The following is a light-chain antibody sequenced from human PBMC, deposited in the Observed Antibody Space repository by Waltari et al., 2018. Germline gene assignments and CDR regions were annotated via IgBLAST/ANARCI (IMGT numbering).Light chain of an antibody. CDR2: DDN. V-gene: IGLV3-10*01. CDR3: YSTDSTGNHVV. Sequence: SYELTQPPSVSVSPGQTARITCSGDALPKKYTFWYQHKSGQAPVLIIYDDNKRPSGIPERFSGSSSGTMATLTISGAQVEDEADYYCYSTDSTGNHVVFGGGTKLTVL. J-gene: IGLJ2*01. CDR1: ALPKKY.